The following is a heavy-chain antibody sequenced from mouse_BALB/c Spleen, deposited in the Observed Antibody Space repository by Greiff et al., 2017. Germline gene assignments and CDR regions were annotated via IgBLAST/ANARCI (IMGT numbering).Heavy chain of an antibody. J-gene: IGHJ4*01. CDR3: ANKEPSTMINAMDY. V-gene: IGHV1-7*01. CDR1: GYIFTSYW. Sequence: VQLQQSGAELAKPGASVKMSCKASGYIFTSYWLHWVKQRPGQGLEWIGYINPSTGYTEYNQKFKDKATLTADKSSSTAYMQLSSLTSEDSAVYYCANKEPSTMINAMDYWGQGTSVTVSS. CDR2: INPSTGYT. D-gene: IGHD2-4*01.